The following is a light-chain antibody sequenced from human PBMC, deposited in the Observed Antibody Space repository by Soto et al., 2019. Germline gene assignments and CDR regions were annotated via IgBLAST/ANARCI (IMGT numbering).Light chain of an antibody. CDR1: QTIRTY. J-gene: IGKJ1*01. CDR3: QQSYTTPWT. V-gene: IGKV1-39*01. Sequence: DIQMTQSPSSLSASVGDRITITCRASQTIRTYVNWYQQKPGKAPKLLIYAASTLQSGVPSRFSGSGSGTDFTLTISSLQPEDYATYICQQSYTTPWTFGQGTKVEIK. CDR2: AAS.